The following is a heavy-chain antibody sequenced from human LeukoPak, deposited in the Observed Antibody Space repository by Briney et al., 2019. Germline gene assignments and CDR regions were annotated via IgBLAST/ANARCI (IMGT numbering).Heavy chain of an antibody. CDR2: INHSGST. D-gene: IGHD3-10*01. Sequence: SETLSLTCTVYGGSFSGYYWNWIRQPPGKGLEWIGEINHSGSTNYNPSLKSRVTISLDTSKKQFSLRLNSVTAADTAVYYCARIWPDLWGRGTLVTVSS. J-gene: IGHJ2*01. CDR1: GGSFSGYY. CDR3: ARIWPDL. V-gene: IGHV4-34*01.